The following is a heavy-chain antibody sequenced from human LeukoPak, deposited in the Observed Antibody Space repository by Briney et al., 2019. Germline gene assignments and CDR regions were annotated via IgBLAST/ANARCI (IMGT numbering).Heavy chain of an antibody. D-gene: IGHD5-12*01. Sequence: GGSLRLSCAASGFTFSSYVMSWVRQAPGKGLEWVSAICGSDGSTYYADSVKGRFTISRDNSKNTLYLRMNSLRAEDTALYYCAKGGKYSGSHFDYWGQGTLVTVSS. CDR1: GFTFSSYV. CDR3: AKGGKYSGSHFDY. V-gene: IGHV3-23*01. J-gene: IGHJ4*02. CDR2: ICGSDGST.